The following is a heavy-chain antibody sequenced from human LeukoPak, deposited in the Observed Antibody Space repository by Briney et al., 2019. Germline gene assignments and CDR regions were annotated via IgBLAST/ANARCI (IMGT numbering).Heavy chain of an antibody. V-gene: IGHV3-23*01. Sequence: PGGSLRLSCAASGFIFNTYAMSWVRQAPGKGLEWVSGITARADSTYYADSVKGRVTISRDNSKNTLFLQLNSLRAEDAAVYYCAKTYMWSMDAFHMWGQGTMVTVSS. CDR1: GFIFNTYA. J-gene: IGHJ3*02. CDR2: ITARADST. D-gene: IGHD2-8*02. CDR3: AKTYMWSMDAFHM.